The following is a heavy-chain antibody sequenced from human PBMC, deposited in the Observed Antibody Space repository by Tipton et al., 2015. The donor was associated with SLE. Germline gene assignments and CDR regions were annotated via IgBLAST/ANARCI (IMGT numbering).Heavy chain of an antibody. V-gene: IGHV4-61*02. CDR1: GGSISSGSYY. Sequence: LRLSCTVSGGSISSGSYYWSWIRQPAGKGLEWIGRIYTSGSTNYNPSLKSRVTISVDTSKNQFSLKLSSVTAADTAVYYCARDSPGSFQHWGQGTLVTVSS. CDR3: ARDSPGSFQH. J-gene: IGHJ1*01. CDR2: IYTSGST. D-gene: IGHD3-10*01.